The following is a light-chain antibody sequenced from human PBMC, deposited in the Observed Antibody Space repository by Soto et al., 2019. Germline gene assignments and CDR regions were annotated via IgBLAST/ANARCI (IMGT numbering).Light chain of an antibody. V-gene: IGKV3-20*01. Sequence: ELVLTQSPGTLSLSPGERATLSCRASQSVSSSYLAWYQQKPGQAPRLLIYGASSRATGIPDRFSGSGSGTGFTLTISRLEPEDFAVYYCQQYGSSLWTFGQGTKVDIK. CDR2: GAS. CDR3: QQYGSSLWT. J-gene: IGKJ1*01. CDR1: QSVSSSY.